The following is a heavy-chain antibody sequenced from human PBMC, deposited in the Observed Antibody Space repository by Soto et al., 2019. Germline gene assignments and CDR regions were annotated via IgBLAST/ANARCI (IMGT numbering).Heavy chain of an antibody. V-gene: IGHV3-23*01. J-gene: IGHJ5*01. CDR2: ISATGGGT. Sequence: GWSLRLSCAASGFKFSSYAMSWVRQAPGKGLEWVSLISATGGGTYYADSVKGRFTISRDNSDNTLYLQVHSLRAEDTAVYYCAKDRREGGNSAFYFDFWGQGAQVTVSS. CDR1: GFKFSSYA. CDR3: AKDRREGGNSAFYFDF. D-gene: IGHD3-16*01.